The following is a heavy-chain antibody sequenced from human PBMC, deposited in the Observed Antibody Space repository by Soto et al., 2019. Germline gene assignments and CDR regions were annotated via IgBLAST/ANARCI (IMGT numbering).Heavy chain of an antibody. CDR3: ARDLLSPSCSGGSYSLSGFDY. Sequence: ASVKVSCKASGYTFTSYYMHWVRQAPGQGLEWMGIINPSGGSTSYAQKFQGRVTMTRDTSTSTVYMELSSLRSEDTAVYYCARDLLSPSCSGGSYSLSGFDYWGHGTLVTVSS. CDR1: GYTFTSYY. CDR2: INPSGGST. V-gene: IGHV1-46*01. D-gene: IGHD2-15*01. J-gene: IGHJ4*01.